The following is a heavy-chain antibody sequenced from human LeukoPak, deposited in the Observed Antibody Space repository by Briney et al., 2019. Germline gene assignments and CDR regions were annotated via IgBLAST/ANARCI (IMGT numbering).Heavy chain of an antibody. CDR2: INWNDGST. V-gene: IGHV3-20*04. J-gene: IGHJ4*02. CDR3: ARGGYGLNYFDY. Sequence: GGSLRLSCAASGFTFDDYGMSWVRQAPGKGLEWVSGINWNDGSTGYADSVKGRFTISRDNAKNSLYLQMNSLRAEDTALYYCARGGYGLNYFDYWGQGTLVTVSS. D-gene: IGHD4-17*01. CDR1: GFTFDDYG.